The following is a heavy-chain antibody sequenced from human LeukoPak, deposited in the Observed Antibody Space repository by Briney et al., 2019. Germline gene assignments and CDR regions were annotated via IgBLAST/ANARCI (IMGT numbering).Heavy chain of an antibody. V-gene: IGHV4-34*01. CDR1: GGSFSGYY. CDR2: INHSGST. D-gene: IGHD5-24*01. CDR3: ARDSEMATIPLGY. Sequence: PSETLSLTCAVYGGSFSGYYWSWIRQPPGKGLEWIGEINHSGSTNYNPSLKSRVTILVDTSKNQFSLKLSSVTAADTAVYYCARDSEMATIPLGYWGQGTLVTVSS. J-gene: IGHJ4*02.